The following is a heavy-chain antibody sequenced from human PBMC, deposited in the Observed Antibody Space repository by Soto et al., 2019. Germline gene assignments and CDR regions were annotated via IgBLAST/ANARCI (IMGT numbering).Heavy chain of an antibody. Sequence: TLSLTCTVSGGSIRSGGYYWSWIRQHPGKGLEWIGYIYYSGSTYYKPSLKNQVTISVDTSKNQFSLKLSSVTAADTAVYYCARELRFGEDYYGMDVWGQGTTVT. CDR1: GGSIRSGGYY. CDR3: ARELRFGEDYYGMDV. D-gene: IGHD3-10*01. J-gene: IGHJ6*02. CDR2: IYYSGST. V-gene: IGHV4-31*01.